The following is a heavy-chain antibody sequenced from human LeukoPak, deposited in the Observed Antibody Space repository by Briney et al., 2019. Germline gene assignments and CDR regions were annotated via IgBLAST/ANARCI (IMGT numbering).Heavy chain of an antibody. J-gene: IGHJ4*02. V-gene: IGHV1-2*02. CDR1: GYTFTAYY. D-gene: IGHD3-22*01. Sequence: ASVKVSCKASGYTFTAYYMHWVRQAPGQGREWMGWINPNSGGTNYAQKFQGRVTMTRDTSISTAYMELSRLRSDDTAVYYCARGGLYTMIVVVVDYWGQGTLVTVSS. CDR3: ARGGLYTMIVVVVDY. CDR2: INPNSGGT.